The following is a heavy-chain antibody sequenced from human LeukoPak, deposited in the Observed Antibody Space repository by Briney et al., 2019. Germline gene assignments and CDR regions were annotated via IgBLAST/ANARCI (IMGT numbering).Heavy chain of an antibody. D-gene: IGHD5-24*01. J-gene: IGHJ4*02. V-gene: IGHV3-48*01. CDR3: AKDCGLGVATITGGSPFPNY. Sequence: GGSLRLSCAASGFTFSTYSMKWVRQAPGKGLEWVSYISGSSGTIYYAESVKGRFTISRDNAKNTLYLQMNSLRAEDTAVYYCAKDCGLGVATITGGSPFPNYWGQGTLVTVSS. CDR2: ISGSSGTI. CDR1: GFTFSTYS.